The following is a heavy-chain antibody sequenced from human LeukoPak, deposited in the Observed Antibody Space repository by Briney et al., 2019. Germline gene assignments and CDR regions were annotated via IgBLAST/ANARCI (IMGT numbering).Heavy chain of an antibody. CDR2: IYHSGTT. CDR1: GYSISSGYF. V-gene: IGHV4-38-2*02. D-gene: IGHD6-13*01. J-gene: IGHJ5*02. Sequence: SETLSLTCTVSGYSISSGYFWGWIRQPPGKGLEWIGSIYHSGTTYYNPSLKSRVTISVDTSKNQFSLKLTSVTAADTAVYCARGYSSSWYFNWFDPWGQGTLVTVSS. CDR3: ARGYSSSWYFNWFDP.